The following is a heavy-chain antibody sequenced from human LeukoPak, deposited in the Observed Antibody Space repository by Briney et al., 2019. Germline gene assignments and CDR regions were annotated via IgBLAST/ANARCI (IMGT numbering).Heavy chain of an antibody. CDR2: IYTSGST. CDR1: GGSISSGSYY. D-gene: IGHD5-12*01. V-gene: IGHV4-61*02. J-gene: IGHJ4*02. Sequence: SETLFLTCTVSGGSISSGSYYWSWIRQPAGKGLEWLGRIYTSGSTNYNPSLKSRVTISVDTSKNQFSLKLSSVTAADTAVYCCARGRSGYDSVSIDYWGQGTLVTVSS. CDR3: ARGRSGYDSVSIDY.